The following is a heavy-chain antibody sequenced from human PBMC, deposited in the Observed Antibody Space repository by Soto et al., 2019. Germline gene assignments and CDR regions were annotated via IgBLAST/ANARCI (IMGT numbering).Heavy chain of an antibody. CDR1: GFSFSNSV. D-gene: IGHD3-16*01. CDR2: ISTDERNE. J-gene: IGHJ3*02. V-gene: IGHV3-33*01. Sequence: VQLEESGGGVVQPGRSLRLSCAASGFSFSNSVIHWVRQAPGRGLEWVAVISTDERNEDYAESVKGRFTISRDNSKSTLYLQMNSLRAEDTAVYYCARGLIKLAGGAFDIWGQGTMVTVSS. CDR3: ARGLIKLAGGAFDI.